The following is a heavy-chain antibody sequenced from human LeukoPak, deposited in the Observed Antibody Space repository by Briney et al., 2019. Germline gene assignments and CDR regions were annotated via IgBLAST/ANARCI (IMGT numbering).Heavy chain of an antibody. CDR3: AKTRQEYVSGAFDI. V-gene: IGHV3-30*18. J-gene: IGHJ3*02. CDR1: GFTFSSYG. D-gene: IGHD2/OR15-2a*01. Sequence: GGSLRLSCAASGFTFSSYGMHWVRQAPGKGLEWVAVISYDGSNKYYADSVKGRFTISRDSSKNTLYLQMNSLRAEDTAVYYCAKTRQEYVSGAFDIWGQGTMVTVSS. CDR2: ISYDGSNK.